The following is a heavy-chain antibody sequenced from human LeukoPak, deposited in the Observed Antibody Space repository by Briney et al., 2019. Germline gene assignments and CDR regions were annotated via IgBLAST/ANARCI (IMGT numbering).Heavy chain of an antibody. CDR1: GFTFSDYY. J-gene: IGHJ4*02. Sequence: PGGSLRLSCAASGFTFSDYYMSWIRQAPGKGLEWVSYISSSSSYTNYADSVKGRSTISRDNAKNSLYLQMNSLRAEDTAVYYCARIRYSSGWAFDYWGQGTLVTVSS. D-gene: IGHD6-19*01. CDR3: ARIRYSSGWAFDY. CDR2: ISSSSSYT. V-gene: IGHV3-11*03.